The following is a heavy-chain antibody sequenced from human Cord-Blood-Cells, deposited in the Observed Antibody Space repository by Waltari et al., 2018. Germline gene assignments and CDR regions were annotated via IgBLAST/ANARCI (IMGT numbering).Heavy chain of an antibody. CDR3: ARGSVVFPSSSPPDAFDI. CDR2: INHSGSP. J-gene: IGHJ3*02. CDR1: GGSFSGYY. Sequence: QVQLQQWGAGLLKPSETLCLTCAVYGGSFSGYYWSWIRQPPGKGLDWIGEINHSGSPTYIPSLKSRVTISVDTSKDQFSLKLGSVTAADTGGYDCARGSVVFPSSSPPDAFDIWGQGTMVTVSS. V-gene: IGHV4-34*01. D-gene: IGHD6-6*01.